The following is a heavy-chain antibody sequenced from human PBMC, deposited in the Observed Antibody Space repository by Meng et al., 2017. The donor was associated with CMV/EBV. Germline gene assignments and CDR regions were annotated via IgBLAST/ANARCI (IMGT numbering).Heavy chain of an antibody. CDR1: GFTFSSYA. CDR3: ARGVRGLLGWFDP. D-gene: IGHD2-15*01. V-gene: IGHV3-23*01. Sequence: GESLKISCAASGFTFSSYAMSWVRQAPGKGLEWVSAISGSGGSTYYADSVKGRFTISRDNSKNTLYLQMNSLRAEDTAVYYCARGVRGLLGWFDPWGQGTLVTVSS. CDR2: ISGSGGST. J-gene: IGHJ5*02.